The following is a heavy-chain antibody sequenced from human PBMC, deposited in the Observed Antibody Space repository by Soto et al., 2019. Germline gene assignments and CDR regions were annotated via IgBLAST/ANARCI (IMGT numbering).Heavy chain of an antibody. J-gene: IGHJ4*02. CDR2: VCHTGRT. CDR3: ARVFSSGSGWMYYFDF. V-gene: IGHV4-4*02. D-gene: IGHD6-19*01. CDR1: SDSIAGENW. Sequence: QVQLQESGPGLVKPSETLSLTCTVSSDSIAGENWWSWVRQPPGLGLEWIGEVCHTGRTNYNPALKSRVTMEVDKSKNQFSLKLISAIAADTAVYYCARVFSSGSGWMYYFDFWCQGTLVSVSS.